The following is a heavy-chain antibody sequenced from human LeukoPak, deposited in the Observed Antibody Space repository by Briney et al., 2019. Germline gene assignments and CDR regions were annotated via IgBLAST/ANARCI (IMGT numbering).Heavy chain of an antibody. CDR2: ISGSGGST. D-gene: IGHD3-10*01. V-gene: IGHV3-23*01. J-gene: IGHJ4*02. Sequence: GGSLRLSCAASGFTFSSCVMNWVRQAPGKGLEWVSGISGSGGSTYYADSVKGRFTISRDNSKNTLYLQVNSLRAEDTAVYYCARDRYYGSGRYNYFDYWGQGTLVTVSS. CDR3: ARDRYYGSGRYNYFDY. CDR1: GFTFSSCV.